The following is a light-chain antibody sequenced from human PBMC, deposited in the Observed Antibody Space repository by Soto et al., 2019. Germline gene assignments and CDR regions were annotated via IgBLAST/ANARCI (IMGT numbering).Light chain of an antibody. J-gene: IGKJ4*01. CDR1: QSVSSN. V-gene: IGKV3-15*01. CDR2: VAS. Sequence: EIVMTQSPATLSVSPGERATLSCRASQSVSSNLAWYQQKPGQTPKLLIYVASTRATVIPARFSGSGSGTEFTLTISSLQSEDFAVYYCQHYNVWPLTFGGGTKVEFK. CDR3: QHYNVWPLT.